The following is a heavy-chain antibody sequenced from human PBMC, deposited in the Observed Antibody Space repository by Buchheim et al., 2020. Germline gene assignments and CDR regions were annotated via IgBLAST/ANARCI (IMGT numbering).Heavy chain of an antibody. CDR2: ISYDGSNK. V-gene: IGHV3-30-3*01. Sequence: QVQLVESGGGVVQPGRSLRLSCAASGFTFSSYAMHWVRQAPGKGLEWVAVISYDGSNKYYADSVKGRFTISRDNSKKTLYLQMNSLRAEDTAVYYCARDTAAAGLYYGMDVWGQGTT. J-gene: IGHJ6*02. CDR1: GFTFSSYA. CDR3: ARDTAAAGLYYGMDV. D-gene: IGHD6-13*01.